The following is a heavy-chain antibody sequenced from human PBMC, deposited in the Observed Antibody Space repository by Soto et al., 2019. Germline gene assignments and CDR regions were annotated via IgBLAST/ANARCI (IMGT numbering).Heavy chain of an antibody. D-gene: IGHD2-2*01. Sequence: QVQVMQSGAEVKKPGASVKVSCKASGYTFTSYGISWVRQAPGQGLEWMGWISTYNGNTNYAQKLQGRVTMTTDTSTSTAYMELRSLRSDDTAVYYCGRDLYQSVFYYGMDVWGQETTVTVSS. CDR2: ISTYNGNT. V-gene: IGHV1-18*01. CDR3: GRDLYQSVFYYGMDV. J-gene: IGHJ6*02. CDR1: GYTFTSYG.